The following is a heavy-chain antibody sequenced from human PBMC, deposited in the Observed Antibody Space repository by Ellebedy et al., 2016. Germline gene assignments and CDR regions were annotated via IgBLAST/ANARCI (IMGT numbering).Heavy chain of an antibody. J-gene: IGHJ4*02. Sequence: GESLKISXAVSGFTFTSYSMKWVRQTPGKGLEWVSYISPTSGSTIYYADSVKGRFTISRDNAKNSVYLQMNSLRAEDTAVYYCAKDPEVVIIEWYFDYWGQGTLVTVSS. CDR1: GFTFTSYS. V-gene: IGHV3-48*01. D-gene: IGHD3-3*01. CDR3: AKDPEVVIIEWYFDY. CDR2: ISPTSGSTI.